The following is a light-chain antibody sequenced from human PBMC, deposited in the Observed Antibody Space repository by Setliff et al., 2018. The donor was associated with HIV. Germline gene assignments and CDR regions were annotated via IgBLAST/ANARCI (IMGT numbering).Light chain of an antibody. CDR1: SSDIGGYNY. J-gene: IGLJ1*01. Sequence: QSVLTQPASVIGSPGQFITTSCNGTSSDIGGYNYVSWYQQHPDTVPKLIIYDATNRPSGISDRFSGSKSADAASLTISGLQTEDEADYYCTSYTVNNTPVFGTGTKVTVL. CDR3: TSYTVNNTPV. CDR2: DAT. V-gene: IGLV2-14*03.